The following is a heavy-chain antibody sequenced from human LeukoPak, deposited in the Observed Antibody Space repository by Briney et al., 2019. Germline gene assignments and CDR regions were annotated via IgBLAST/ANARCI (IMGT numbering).Heavy chain of an antibody. Sequence: GGSLRLSCAASGFSVVNAWMSWVRQAPGQGLEWVGRIKSKDDGGKTGYAAPVQGRSSISRHPSESTLYLQMNSLQTDDTAVLYCVIYPWRWGQGTLGTVSS. CDR2: IKSKDDGGKT. CDR1: GFSVVNAW. D-gene: IGHD3-16*02. CDR3: VIYPWR. J-gene: IGHJ4*02. V-gene: IGHV3-15*05.